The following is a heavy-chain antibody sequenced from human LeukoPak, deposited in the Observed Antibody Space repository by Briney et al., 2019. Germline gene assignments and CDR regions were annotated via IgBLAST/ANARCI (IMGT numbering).Heavy chain of an antibody. CDR2: IKQDGSEK. CDR3: ARDVSITIFGVASPDAFDI. Sequence: GGSLRLSCAASGFTFSSYWMSWVRQAPGKGLEWVANIKQDGSEKYYVDSVKGRFTISRDNAKNSLYLQMNSLRAEDTAVYYCARDVSITIFGVASPDAFDIWGQGTMVTVSS. D-gene: IGHD3-3*01. CDR1: GFTFSSYW. J-gene: IGHJ3*02. V-gene: IGHV3-7*01.